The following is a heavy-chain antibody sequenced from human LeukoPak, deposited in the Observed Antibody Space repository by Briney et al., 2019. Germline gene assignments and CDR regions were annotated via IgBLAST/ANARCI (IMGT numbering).Heavy chain of an antibody. Sequence: SETLSLTCTVSGDSINSGNYYWSWIRQPAGKGLEWIGDIYYSGSTYYNPSLKSRVTISVDTSKNQFSLKLSSVTAADTAVYYCARDQLWFGELSWFDPWGQGTLVTVSS. CDR1: GDSINSGNYY. J-gene: IGHJ5*02. V-gene: IGHV4-39*07. CDR2: IYYSGST. D-gene: IGHD3-10*01. CDR3: ARDQLWFGELSWFDP.